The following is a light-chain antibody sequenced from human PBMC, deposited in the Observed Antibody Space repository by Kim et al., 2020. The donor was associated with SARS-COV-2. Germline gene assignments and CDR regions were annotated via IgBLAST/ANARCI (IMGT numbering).Light chain of an antibody. J-gene: IGLJ2*01. Sequence: ALGHTVRITCQGDSLRSYTGSWYQQKPGQAPELVIYGKNNRPSGIPDRFSGSSSGNTASLTITGAQAEDEADYYCNSRDSSGNHVVFGGGTQLTVL. CDR3: NSRDSSGNHVV. CDR1: SLRSYT. CDR2: GKN. V-gene: IGLV3-19*01.